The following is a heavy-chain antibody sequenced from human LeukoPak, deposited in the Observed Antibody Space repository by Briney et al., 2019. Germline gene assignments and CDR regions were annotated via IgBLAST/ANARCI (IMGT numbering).Heavy chain of an antibody. J-gene: IGHJ4*02. D-gene: IGHD2-15*01. CDR1: GITFRSYG. Sequence: GGSLRLSCAASGITFRSYGMHWVRQAPGKGLEWVAFIWYDGSNKYYADSVKGRFTISRDNSRNTLFLQMNSLRAEDTAVYYCATDRATQYFDYWGQGALVSVSS. V-gene: IGHV3-30*02. CDR2: IWYDGSNK. CDR3: ATDRATQYFDY.